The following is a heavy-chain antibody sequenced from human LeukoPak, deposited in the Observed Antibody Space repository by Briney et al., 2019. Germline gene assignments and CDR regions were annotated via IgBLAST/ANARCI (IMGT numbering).Heavy chain of an antibody. J-gene: IGHJ4*02. CDR3: TTVLGYF. CDR2: IKSKTDGRTT. V-gene: IGHV3-15*01. Sequence: GGSLRLSCAVSGFTFSNAWMSWVRQAPGKGLEWVGRIKSKTDGRTTDYAAPVKGRFIISRDDSKNTLYLQMNSLKTEDTAVYYCTTVLGYFGGQGTLVTVSS. CDR1: GFTFSNAW. D-gene: IGHD3-22*01.